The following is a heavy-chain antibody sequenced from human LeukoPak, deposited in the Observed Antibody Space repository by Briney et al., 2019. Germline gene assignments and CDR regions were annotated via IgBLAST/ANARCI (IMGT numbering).Heavy chain of an antibody. V-gene: IGHV3-53*01. CDR2: IFDAGRT. CDR1: GFTVGGTY. J-gene: IGHJ4*02. D-gene: IGHD6-19*01. Sequence: PGGSLRLSCAASGFTVGGTYMSWVRQAAGKGWQWVSTIFDAGRTTYADSVQGRFTISRDSYMNTLFLRMNSLRADDTAVYYCAGATKWLAHDFWGQGILVTVSS. CDR3: AGATKWLAHDF.